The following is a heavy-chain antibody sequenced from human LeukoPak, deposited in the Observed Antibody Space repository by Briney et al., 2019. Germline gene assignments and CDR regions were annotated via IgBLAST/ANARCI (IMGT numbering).Heavy chain of an antibody. V-gene: IGHV4-39*07. J-gene: IGHJ6*03. CDR2: IYYSGST. Sequence: SETLSLTCSVSGGSISSVGYYWGWIRQPPGKGLEWIGSIYYSGSTFYNPSLKSRVTMSVDTSNNQFSLQLTSVTAADTAVYYCARVSASRSFYYYMDVWGKGTTVTISS. CDR3: ARVSASRSFYYYMDV. CDR1: GGSISSVGYY.